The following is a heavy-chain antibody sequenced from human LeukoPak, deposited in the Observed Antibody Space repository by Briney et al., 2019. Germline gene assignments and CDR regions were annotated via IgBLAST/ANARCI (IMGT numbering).Heavy chain of an antibody. CDR2: IYYSGST. V-gene: IGHV4-30-4*08. D-gene: IGHD3-10*01. CDR1: GGSISSGDYY. J-gene: IGHJ5*02. Sequence: SETLSLTCTVSGGSISSGDYYWSWIRQPPGKGLEWIGYIYYSGSTYYNPSLKSRVTISVDTSKNQFSLKLSSVAAADTAVYYCARPYGSARGHWFDPWGQGTLVTVSS. CDR3: ARPYGSARGHWFDP.